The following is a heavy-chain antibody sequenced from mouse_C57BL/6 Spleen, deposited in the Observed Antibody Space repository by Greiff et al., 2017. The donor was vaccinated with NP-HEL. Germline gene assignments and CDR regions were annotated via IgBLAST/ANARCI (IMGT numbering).Heavy chain of an antibody. J-gene: IGHJ3*01. Sequence: QVQLQQSGAELVKPGASVKISCKASGYAFSSYWMNWVKQRPGKGLEWIGQIYPGDGDTNYNGKFKGKATLTADKSSSTAYMQLSSLTSEDSAVYFCARHPVYDDDVTWFAYWGQGTLVTVSA. CDR2: IYPGDGDT. D-gene: IGHD2-12*01. CDR1: GYAFSSYW. CDR3: ARHPVYDDDVTWFAY. V-gene: IGHV1-80*01.